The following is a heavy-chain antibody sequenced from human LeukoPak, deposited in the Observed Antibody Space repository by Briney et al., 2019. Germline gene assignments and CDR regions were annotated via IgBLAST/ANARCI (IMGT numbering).Heavy chain of an antibody. Sequence: PGGSLRLSCAASGFTFSNYAMSWVRQAPGKGLEWVSAISGSGGSTYYADSVKGRFTISRDNSKNTLYLQMNSLRAEDTAVYYCAKEGANYYDSSGYYYFFDYWGQGTLVTVSS. CDR2: ISGSGGST. V-gene: IGHV3-23*01. CDR3: AKEGANYYDSSGYYYFFDY. J-gene: IGHJ4*02. CDR1: GFTFSNYA. D-gene: IGHD3-22*01.